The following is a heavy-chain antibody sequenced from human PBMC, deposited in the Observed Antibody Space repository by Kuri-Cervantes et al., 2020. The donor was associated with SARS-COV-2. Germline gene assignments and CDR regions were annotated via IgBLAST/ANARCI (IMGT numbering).Heavy chain of an antibody. J-gene: IGHJ4*02. V-gene: IGHV1-2*02. CDR2: INPNSGST. CDR3: ARAYRGCSGSNRGYFEY. D-gene: IGHD6-19*01. Sequence: ASVKVSCKASGYTFSSYYMHWVRQAPGQGLEGMGWINPNSGSTNYAQKFQGRVIMTRDTSIRTAYIEQSRRRSDEPAVYYFARAYRGCSGSNRGYFEYWGQGTLVTVSS. CDR1: GYTFSSYY.